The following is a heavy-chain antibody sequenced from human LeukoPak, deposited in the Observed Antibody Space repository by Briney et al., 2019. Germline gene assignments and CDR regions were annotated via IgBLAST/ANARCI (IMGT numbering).Heavy chain of an antibody. CDR2: SGST. CDR1: GYSISSGYY. J-gene: IGHJ4*02. Sequence: SETLSLTCTVSGYSISSGYYWGWIRQPPGKGLEWIGSGSTYYNPSLKSRVTISVDTSKNQFSLKLSSVTAADTAVYYCAREGYYDFWSGQFDYWGQGTLVTVSS. D-gene: IGHD3-3*01. V-gene: IGHV4-38-2*02. CDR3: AREGYYDFWSGQFDY.